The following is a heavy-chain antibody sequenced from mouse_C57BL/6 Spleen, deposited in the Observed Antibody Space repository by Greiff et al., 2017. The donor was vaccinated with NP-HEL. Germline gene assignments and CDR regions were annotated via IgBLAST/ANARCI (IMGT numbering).Heavy chain of an antibody. CDR3: ASEEGTAQATSLAY. CDR1: GYTFTGYW. V-gene: IGHV1-9*01. CDR2: ILPGSGST. D-gene: IGHD3-2*02. Sequence: QVQLQQSGAELMKPGASVKLSCKATGYTFTGYWIEWVKQRPGHGLEWIGEILPGSGSTNYNEKFKGKATFTADTSSNTAYMQLSSLTTEDSAIYYCASEEGTAQATSLAYWGQGTLVTVSA. J-gene: IGHJ3*01.